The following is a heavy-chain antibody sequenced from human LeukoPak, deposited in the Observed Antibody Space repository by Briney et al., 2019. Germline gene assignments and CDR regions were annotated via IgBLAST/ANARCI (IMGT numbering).Heavy chain of an antibody. Sequence: GGSLRLSCAASGFTFSSYTMNWVRPAPGKGLEWVSSIGSSNSYIYYADSVKGRFTISRDNAKNSLYLQMNSLRAEDTAVYCCARDRHGDYGFDYWGQGTLVTVSS. CDR2: IGSSNSYI. V-gene: IGHV3-21*01. CDR3: ARDRHGDYGFDY. D-gene: IGHD4-17*01. CDR1: GFTFSSYT. J-gene: IGHJ4*02.